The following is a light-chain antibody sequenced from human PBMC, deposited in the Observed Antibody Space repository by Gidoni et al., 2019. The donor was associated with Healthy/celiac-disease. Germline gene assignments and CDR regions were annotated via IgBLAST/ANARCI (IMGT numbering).Light chain of an antibody. V-gene: IGKV3-20*01. J-gene: IGKJ1*01. CDR1: HNLNSNS. Sequence: VLTQSPGTLSLSPGERATLACRASHNLNSNSLAWYQQKPGQAPRLLIYGPSSRATGISDRFSGSGSGTDFTLTLSRLEPGDSAVYYCQQYSSLTWTFGQGTKVEVK. CDR2: GPS. CDR3: QQYSSLTWT.